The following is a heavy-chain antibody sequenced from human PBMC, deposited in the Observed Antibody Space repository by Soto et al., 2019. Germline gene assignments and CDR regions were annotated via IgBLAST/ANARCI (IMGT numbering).Heavy chain of an antibody. V-gene: IGHV3-21*01. CDR2: ISSDSTYI. D-gene: IGHD2-15*01. Sequence: EVQLVESGGGLVKPGGSLRLSCADSGFTFGSHSMFWVRQAPGKGLEWVSSISSDSTYIFYAASVKGRFAISRDNAKNSLYRQMDSLRAEDTAVYYCARGGRVVVGAATRPLDYWGQGTLVTVSS. CDR1: GFTFGSHS. CDR3: ARGGRVVVGAATRPLDY. J-gene: IGHJ4*02.